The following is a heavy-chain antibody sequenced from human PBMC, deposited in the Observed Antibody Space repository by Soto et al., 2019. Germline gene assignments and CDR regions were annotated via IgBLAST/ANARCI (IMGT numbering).Heavy chain of an antibody. D-gene: IGHD1-26*01. CDR1: GFTFSSYA. V-gene: IGHV3-23*01. CDR3: AKGQYSGSYLFDF. J-gene: IGHJ4*02. Sequence: PGGSLRLSCAASGFTFSSYAMSWVRQAPGKGLEWVSAISGSGVSTYYADSVKGRFTISRDNSKNTLYLQVNSLRAEDTAVYYCAKGQYSGSYLFDFWGQGTLVTVSS. CDR2: ISGSGVST.